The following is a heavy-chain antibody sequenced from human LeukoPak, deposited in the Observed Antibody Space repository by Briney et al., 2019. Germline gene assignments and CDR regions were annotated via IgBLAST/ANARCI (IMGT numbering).Heavy chain of an antibody. CDR2: ISSSGSTI. J-gene: IGHJ4*02. CDR1: GFTFSDYY. D-gene: IGHD1-26*01. CDR3: AKDSKTYSGSYGVDY. Sequence: GGSLRLSCAASGFTFSDYYMSWIRQAPGKGLEWVSYISSSGSTIYYADSVKGRFTISRDNSKNTLYLQMNSLRAEDTAVYYYAKDSKTYSGSYGVDYWGQGTLVTVSS. V-gene: IGHV3-11*04.